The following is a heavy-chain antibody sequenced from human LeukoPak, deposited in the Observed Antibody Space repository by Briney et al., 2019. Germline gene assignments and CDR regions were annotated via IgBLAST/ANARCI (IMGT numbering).Heavy chain of an antibody. V-gene: IGHV1-2*02. CDR3: ARVPGGYCSSTSCNGGVYFDY. D-gene: IGHD2-2*01. Sequence: GASVKVSCKASRYSFTGYYIHWVRQAPGQGLEWMGWINPNSGATNYAQKFQDRVTMTSDTSISTAYIELSSLISDDTAMYYCARVPGGYCSSTSCNGGVYFDYWGQGTLVTVSS. CDR1: RYSFTGYY. J-gene: IGHJ4*02. CDR2: INPNSGAT.